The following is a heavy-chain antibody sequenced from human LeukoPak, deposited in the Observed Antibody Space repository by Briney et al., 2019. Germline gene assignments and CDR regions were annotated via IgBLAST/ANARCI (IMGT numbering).Heavy chain of an antibody. CDR1: GFTVSNNY. CDR3: ARVVGNRNYYYYLDV. D-gene: IGHD1-14*01. V-gene: IGHV3-66*01. Sequence: GGSLRLSCAASGFTVSNNYMTWVRQAPGKGLEWVPVIYSGGSTYYTDSVKGRFTISRDNSKNTLYLQMNSLTAEDTAVYYCARVVGNRNYYYYLDVWGKGTTVTVSS. J-gene: IGHJ6*03. CDR2: IYSGGST.